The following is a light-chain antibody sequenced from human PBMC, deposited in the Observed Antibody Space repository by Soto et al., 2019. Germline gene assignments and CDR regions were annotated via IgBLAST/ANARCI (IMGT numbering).Light chain of an antibody. CDR1: NIGSKS. V-gene: IGLV3-21*04. CDR3: QVWDSSSDHRTV. J-gene: IGLJ2*01. CDR2: YDS. Sequence: SYELTQRPSVSVAPGKTARITCGGNNIGSKSVHWYQQKPGQAPVLVIYYDSDRPSGIPERFSGSNSGNTATLTISRVEAGDEADYYCQVWDSSSDHRTVFGGGTKLTVL.